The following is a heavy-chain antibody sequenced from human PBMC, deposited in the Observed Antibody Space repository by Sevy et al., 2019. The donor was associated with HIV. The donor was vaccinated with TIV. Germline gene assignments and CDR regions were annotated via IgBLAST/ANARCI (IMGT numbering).Heavy chain of an antibody. CDR1: GFSFSDYR. J-gene: IGHJ4*02. CDR2: ISYDGRNNK. V-gene: IGHV3-30*03. D-gene: IGHD3-16*01. Sequence: GGSLRLSCAASGFSFSDYRMHWVRQAPGKGLEWVAVISYDGRNNKYNADSVKGRFTISRDNSKNTLYLQMNSLRAEDTATYYCARDRGEILSSAFDYWGQGTLVTVSS. CDR3: ARDRGEILSSAFDY.